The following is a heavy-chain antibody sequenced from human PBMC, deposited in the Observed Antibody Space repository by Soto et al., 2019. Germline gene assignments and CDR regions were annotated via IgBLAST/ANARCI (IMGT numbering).Heavy chain of an antibody. J-gene: IGHJ6*02. V-gene: IGHV3-30*18. D-gene: IGHD6-13*01. Sequence: QVQLVESGGGVGQPGRSLRLSCAASGFTFSSYGMHWVRQAPGKGLEWVAVISYDGSNKYYADSVKGRFTISRDNSKNTLYLQMNSLRAEDTAVYYCAKDLWAAAGRFYYYYGMDVWGQGTTVTVSS. CDR1: GFTFSSYG. CDR3: AKDLWAAAGRFYYYYGMDV. CDR2: ISYDGSNK.